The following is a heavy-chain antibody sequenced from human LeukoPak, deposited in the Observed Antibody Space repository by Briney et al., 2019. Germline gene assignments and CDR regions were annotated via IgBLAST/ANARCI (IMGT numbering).Heavy chain of an antibody. J-gene: IGHJ4*02. CDR1: GFTFSSYA. CDR2: ISYDGSNK. CDR3: AKELPTGTDYFDY. D-gene: IGHD3-10*01. V-gene: IGHV3-30*09. Sequence: AGGSLRLSCAASGFTFSSYAMHWVRQAPGKGLEWVAVISYDGSNKYYADSVKGRFAISRDNAKKSLYLQMDSLRAEDTAVYYCAKELPTGTDYFDYWGQGTLVIVSS.